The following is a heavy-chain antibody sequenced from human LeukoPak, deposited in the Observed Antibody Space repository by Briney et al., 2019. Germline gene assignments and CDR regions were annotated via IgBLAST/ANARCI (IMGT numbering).Heavy chain of an antibody. V-gene: IGHV4-59*01. CDR3: ARDITDTSGYYYFDY. CDR2: IHYNGRT. D-gene: IGHD3-22*01. CDR1: GGSISSYY. J-gene: IGHJ4*02. Sequence: PSETLSLTCLVSGGSISSYYWNWIRQPPGKGLEWIGYIHYNGRTNYNPSLKSRVTMSLDTSKNQFSLKLNSVTAADTAVYFCARDITDTSGYYYFDYWGQGTLVTVSS.